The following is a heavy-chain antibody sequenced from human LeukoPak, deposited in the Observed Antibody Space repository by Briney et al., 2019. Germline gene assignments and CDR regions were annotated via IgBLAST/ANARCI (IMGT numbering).Heavy chain of an antibody. CDR3: AREFSAYAETGHFDY. V-gene: IGHV4-39*07. J-gene: IGHJ4*02. D-gene: IGHD5-12*01. Sequence: SETLSLTCTVSGGSISSSSYYWGWIRQPPGTGLEWIGSIYYSGTTYYNPPLKSRVTISIDTSKNQFSLKLSSVTAADTAVYYCAREFSAYAETGHFDYWGQGTLVTVSS. CDR2: IYYSGTT. CDR1: GGSISSSSYY.